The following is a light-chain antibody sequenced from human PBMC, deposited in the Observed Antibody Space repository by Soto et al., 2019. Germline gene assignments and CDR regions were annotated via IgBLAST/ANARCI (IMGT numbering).Light chain of an antibody. J-gene: IGLJ2*01. CDR3: TSYTVPGIPVL. V-gene: IGLV2-14*03. CDR2: EVR. Sequence: QSALTQPASVSGFPGQSITISCAGSNTDVGDYPYVSWYQQHPGKAPKLIIFEVRNRPSGVSYRFSGSKSGNTASLTISGLQPEDEADYYCTSYTVPGIPVLFGGGTKLTVL. CDR1: NTDVGDYPY.